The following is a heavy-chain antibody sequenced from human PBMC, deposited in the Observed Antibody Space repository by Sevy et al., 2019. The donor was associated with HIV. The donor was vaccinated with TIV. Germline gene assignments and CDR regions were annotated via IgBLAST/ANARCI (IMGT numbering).Heavy chain of an antibody. CDR2: ISNSGTTI. J-gene: IGHJ4*02. V-gene: IGHV3-48*03. D-gene: IGHD4-17*01. Sequence: GGSLRLSCAASGFTFSSYEMNWVRQAPGKGLEWVSYISNSGTTISYSDSVRVRFPISRDNARNSLYLQMNSLRGEDTAVYYCARDLPPSATTVAHFDHWGQGTLVTVSS. CDR3: ARDLPPSATTVAHFDH. CDR1: GFTFSSYE.